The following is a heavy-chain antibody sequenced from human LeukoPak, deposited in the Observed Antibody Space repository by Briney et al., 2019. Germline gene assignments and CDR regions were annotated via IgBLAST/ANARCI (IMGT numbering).Heavy chain of an antibody. CDR1: GGSISSYY. D-gene: IGHD3-22*01. J-gene: IGHJ4*02. Sequence: PSETLSLTCTVSGGSISSYYWSWIRQPAGKGLESIGHISTSVSTNYNPSLKNRVTMSVDTSKNQFSLKLSSVTAADTAVYYCARVRYSDSSVLTRKRSYYFDYWGQGTLVTVSS. V-gene: IGHV4-4*07. CDR2: ISTSVST. CDR3: ARVRYSDSSVLTRKRSYYFDY.